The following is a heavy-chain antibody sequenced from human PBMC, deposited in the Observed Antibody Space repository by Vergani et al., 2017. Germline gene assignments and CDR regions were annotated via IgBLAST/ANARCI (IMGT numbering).Heavy chain of an antibody. CDR3: AIVNTETNGHLYYYYYMDV. CDR1: GGSFTSYH. V-gene: IGHV4-34*01. D-gene: IGHD4-11*01. Sequence: QVQLQQWGGGLLKPSETLSLTCVVNGGSFTSYHWTWIRQSQGEGLEWVGDIDQTGRPDYNPSLNSRLTMSVDNSRNQFSLTLNSVTATDTAIYFCAIVNTETNGHLYYYYYMDVCGQGTAVTVS. J-gene: IGHJ6*03. CDR2: IDQTGRP.